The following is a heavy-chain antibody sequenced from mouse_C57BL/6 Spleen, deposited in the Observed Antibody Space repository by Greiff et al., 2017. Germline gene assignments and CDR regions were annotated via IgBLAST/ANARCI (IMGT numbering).Heavy chain of an antibody. J-gene: IGHJ2*01. CDR2: SRNKANDYTT. Sequence: EVKVVESGGGLVQSGRSLRLSCATSGFTFSDFYMEWVRQAPGKGLEWIAASRNKANDYTTEYSASVKGRFIVSRDTSQSILYLQMNALRAEDTAIYYCARDATYGYFDYWGQGTTLTVSS. D-gene: IGHD1-1*02. CDR3: ARDATYGYFDY. CDR1: GFTFSDFY. V-gene: IGHV7-1*01.